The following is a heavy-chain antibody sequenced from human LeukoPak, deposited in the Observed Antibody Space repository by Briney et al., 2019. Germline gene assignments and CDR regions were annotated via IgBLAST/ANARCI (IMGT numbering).Heavy chain of an antibody. Sequence: PGGSLRLSCAASGFTFDDYAMHWVRQAPGKVLEWVSGISWNSGSIGYADSVKGRFTISRDNAKNSLYLQMNSLRAEDMALYYCAKDSGGFSSGCAYWGQGTLVTVSS. CDR2: ISWNSGSI. J-gene: IGHJ4*02. D-gene: IGHD6-19*01. CDR1: GFTFDDYA. CDR3: AKDSGGFSSGCAY. V-gene: IGHV3-9*03.